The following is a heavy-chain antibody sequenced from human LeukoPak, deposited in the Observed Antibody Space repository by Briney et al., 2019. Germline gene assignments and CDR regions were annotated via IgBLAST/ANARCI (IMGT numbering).Heavy chain of an antibody. CDR2: IYSGGST. CDR3: VTSYSYGPFDY. CDR1: GFTVSSNY. J-gene: IGHJ4*02. Sequence: GGSLRLSCAASGFTVSSNYMSWVRQAPGKGLEWVSVIYSGGSTYYADSVKGRFTISRDNSKNTLYLQMNSLRAEDTAVYYCVTSYSYGPFDYWGQGTLVTVSS. V-gene: IGHV3-53*01. D-gene: IGHD5-18*01.